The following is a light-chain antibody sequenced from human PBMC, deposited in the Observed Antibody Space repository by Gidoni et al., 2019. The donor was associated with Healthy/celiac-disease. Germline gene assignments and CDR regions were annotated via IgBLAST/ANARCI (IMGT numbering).Light chain of an antibody. J-gene: IGLJ3*02. CDR3: NSRDSSGNHPGNWV. V-gene: IGLV3-19*01. CDR2: GKI. Sequence: SSELTQDPAVSVALGQTVRITCQGDSLRSYYASWYQQKPGQAPVLVIYGKINRPSGIPDRFSGSSSGNTASLTITGAQAEDEADYYCNSRDSSGNHPGNWVFCGGTKLTVL. CDR1: SLRSYY.